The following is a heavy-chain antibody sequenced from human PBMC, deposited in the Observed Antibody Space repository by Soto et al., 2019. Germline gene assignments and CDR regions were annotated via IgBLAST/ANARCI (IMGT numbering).Heavy chain of an antibody. D-gene: IGHD3-10*01. CDR3: ARDRLLWFGELLDYYYYYGMDV. J-gene: IGHJ6*02. CDR2: ISAYNGNT. CDR1: GYTFTSYG. Sequence: ASVKVSCKASGYTFTSYGISWVRQAPGQGLEWMGWISAYNGNTNYAQKLQGRVTMTTDTSTSTAYMELRSLRSDDTAVYYCARDRLLWFGELLDYYYYYGMDVWGQGTTVTVSS. V-gene: IGHV1-18*04.